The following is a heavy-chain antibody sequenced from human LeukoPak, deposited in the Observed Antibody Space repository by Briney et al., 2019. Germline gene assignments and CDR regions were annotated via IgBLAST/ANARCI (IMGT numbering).Heavy chain of an antibody. J-gene: IGHJ4*02. CDR3: ARSVFAFDY. V-gene: IGHV4-34*01. D-gene: IGHD2-21*01. Sequence: SETLSLTCAVYGGSFSGYYWSWIRQPPRKGLEWIGEINHSGSTNYNPSLKSRVTISVDTSKNQFSLKLSSVTAADTAVYYCARSVFAFDYWGQGTLVTVSS. CDR2: INHSGST. CDR1: GGSFSGYY.